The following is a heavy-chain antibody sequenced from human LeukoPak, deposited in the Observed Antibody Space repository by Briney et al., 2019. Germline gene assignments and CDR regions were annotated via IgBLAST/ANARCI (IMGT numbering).Heavy chain of an antibody. Sequence: GGSLRLSCAASGFGFSGNAMHWVRQAPGKGLEWVAFIPFDRSDKYYADSVKGRFTISRDNFKNTLYLQMNSLRAEDTAIYYCAKDHYWSWDYWGKGTLVTVSS. J-gene: IGHJ4*02. V-gene: IGHV3-30*02. CDR1: GFGFSGNA. CDR3: AKDHYWSWDY. D-gene: IGHD2-8*02. CDR2: IPFDRSDK.